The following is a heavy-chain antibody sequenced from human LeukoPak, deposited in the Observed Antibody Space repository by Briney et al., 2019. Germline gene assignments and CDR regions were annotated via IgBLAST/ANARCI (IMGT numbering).Heavy chain of an antibody. Sequence: GSLRLSCAASGFTFSSYAMSWVRQAPGKGLEWVSAISGSGGSTYYADSVKGRFTISRDNSKNTLYLQMNSLRAEDTAVYYCAKGPYYYDSSGYYYQRNWFDPWGQGTLVTVSS. J-gene: IGHJ5*02. CDR1: GFTFSSYA. V-gene: IGHV3-23*01. D-gene: IGHD3-22*01. CDR2: ISGSGGST. CDR3: AKGPYYYDSSGYYYQRNWFDP.